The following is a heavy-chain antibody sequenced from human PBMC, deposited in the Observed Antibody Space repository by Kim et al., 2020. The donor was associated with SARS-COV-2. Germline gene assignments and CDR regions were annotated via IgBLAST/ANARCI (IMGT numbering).Heavy chain of an antibody. V-gene: IGHV3-74*01. CDR3: ARESGAGATDFDY. CDR2: INSDGSST. CDR1: GFTFSSYW. Sequence: GGSLRLSCAASGFTFSSYWMHWVRQAPGKGLVWVSRINSDGSSTSYADSVKGRFTISRDNAKNTLYLQMNSLRAEDTAVYYCARESGAGATDFDYWGQGTLVTVSS. J-gene: IGHJ4*02. D-gene: IGHD1-26*01.